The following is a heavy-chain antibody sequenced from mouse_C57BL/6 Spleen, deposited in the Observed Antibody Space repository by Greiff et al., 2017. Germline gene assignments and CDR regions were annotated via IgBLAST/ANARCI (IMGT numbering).Heavy chain of an antibody. V-gene: IGHV1-18*01. Sequence: VQLQQSGPELVKPGASVKIPCKASGYTFTDYNMDWVKQSHGKSLEWIGDINPNNGGTIYNQKFKGKATLTVDKSSSTAYMELRSLTSEDTAVYYCARRFITTVVAYYAMDYWGQGTSVTVSS. CDR1: GYTFTDYN. J-gene: IGHJ4*01. D-gene: IGHD1-1*01. CDR3: ARRFITTVVAYYAMDY. CDR2: INPNNGGT.